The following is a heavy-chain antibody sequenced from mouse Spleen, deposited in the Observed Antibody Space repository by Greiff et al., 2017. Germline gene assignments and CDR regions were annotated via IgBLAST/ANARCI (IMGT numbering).Heavy chain of an antibody. CDR3: ARWRGNYVGYFDV. V-gene: IGHV1-82*01. J-gene: IGHJ1*01. D-gene: IGHD2-1*01. CDR1: GYAFSSSW. CDR2: IYPGDGDT. Sequence: VQLQQSGPELVKPGASVKISCKASGYAFSSSWMNWVKQRPGKGLEWIGRIYPGDGDTNYNGKFKGKATLTADKSSSTAYMQLSSLTSEDSAVYFCARWRGNYVGYFDVWGAGTTVTVSS.